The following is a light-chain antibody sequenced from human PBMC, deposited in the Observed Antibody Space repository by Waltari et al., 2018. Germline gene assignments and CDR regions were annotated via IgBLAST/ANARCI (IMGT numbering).Light chain of an antibody. CDR1: QSIRSN. Sequence: EIVMTQSPATLSVFPGERATLSCRASQSIRSNLAWYQHKPDQAPRLLIYGASTRATGIPARFSCSGSGTEFTLTISSLQSEDFAVYFCQQYDNWLGTFGQGTKVEIK. J-gene: IGKJ1*01. V-gene: IGKV3-15*01. CDR3: QQYDNWLGT. CDR2: GAS.